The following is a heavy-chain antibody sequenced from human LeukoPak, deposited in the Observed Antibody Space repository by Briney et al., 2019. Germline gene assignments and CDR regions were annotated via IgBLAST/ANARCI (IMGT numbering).Heavy chain of an antibody. CDR2: IRSKAYGGTT. CDR1: GFTFGDYA. J-gene: IGHJ4*02. D-gene: IGHD6-19*01. Sequence: GRSLRLSCTASGFTFGDYAMTRFRQAPGKGLEWVGFIRSKAYGGTTEYAASVKGRFTISRDDSKSIAYLQMNSLRAEDTAVYYCAKLKQWQPQRYFFEYWGQGALVTVAS. V-gene: IGHV3-49*03. CDR3: AKLKQWQPQRYFFEY.